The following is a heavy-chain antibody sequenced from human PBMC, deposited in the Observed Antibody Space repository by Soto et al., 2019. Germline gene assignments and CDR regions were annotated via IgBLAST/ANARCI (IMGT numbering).Heavy chain of an antibody. D-gene: IGHD2-15*01. Sequence: EVHLVESGGGLGKPGGSLRLSCAVSGFTFSSCTMNWVRQAPGKGREWVSSISPSTSHIYYADSVKGRFTISRDNAKKSLFLQMNSPRAENTAVYYCSGCSGGACHQNYGMDVWGQGTMVTVSS. J-gene: IGHJ6*02. CDR2: ISPSTSHI. V-gene: IGHV3-21*01. CDR3: SGCSGGACHQNYGMDV. CDR1: GFTFSSCT.